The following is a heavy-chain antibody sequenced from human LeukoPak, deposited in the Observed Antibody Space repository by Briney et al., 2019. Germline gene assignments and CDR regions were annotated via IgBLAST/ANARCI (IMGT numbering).Heavy chain of an antibody. CDR3: ARGHCSSISCSEY. J-gene: IGHJ4*02. D-gene: IGHD2-2*01. CDR2: IYSGGGT. Sequence: GGSLRLSCAASGFTVSSNYMSWVRQAPGKGLEWVSLIYSGGGTCYADSVRGRFTISRDNSKNTLYLQMNSLRAEDTAVYYCARGHCSSISCSEYWGQGTLVTVSS. CDR1: GFTVSSNY. V-gene: IGHV3-53*01.